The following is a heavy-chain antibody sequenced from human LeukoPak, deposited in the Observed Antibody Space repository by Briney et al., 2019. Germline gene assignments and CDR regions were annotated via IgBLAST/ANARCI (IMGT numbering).Heavy chain of an antibody. V-gene: IGHV5-51*01. D-gene: IGHD6-13*01. CDR2: IFPGDSDT. CDR1: GYSFSHSW. CDR3: AKADSRISAIDY. Sequence: GESLKISCEAFGYSFSHSWLGWVRQIPGKGLEWMGMIFPGDSDTRYSPSFQGQVTISADKSISTAYLHLRSLKASDTAMYYCAKADSRISAIDYWGRGTLVTVSS. J-gene: IGHJ4*02.